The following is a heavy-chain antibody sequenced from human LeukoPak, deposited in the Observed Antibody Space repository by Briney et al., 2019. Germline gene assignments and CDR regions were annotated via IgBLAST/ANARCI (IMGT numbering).Heavy chain of an antibody. Sequence: ASVKVSCKASGYTFTGYYMHWVRQAPGQGLEWMGRINPNRGGTNYAQKSQGRVTMTRDTSISTAYMELSRLRSDDTAVYYCARFYYYDSSGYYSYYYGMDVWGQGTTVTVSS. CDR2: INPNRGGT. J-gene: IGHJ6*02. CDR1: GYTFTGYY. CDR3: ARFYYYDSSGYYSYYYGMDV. D-gene: IGHD3-22*01. V-gene: IGHV1-2*06.